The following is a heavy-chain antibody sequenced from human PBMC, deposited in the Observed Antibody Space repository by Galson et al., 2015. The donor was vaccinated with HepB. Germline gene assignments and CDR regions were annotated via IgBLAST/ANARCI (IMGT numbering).Heavy chain of an antibody. CDR1: GGSISSYY. V-gene: IGHV4-4*07. CDR3: ARNSGYSSSWYWYFDL. D-gene: IGHD6-13*01. J-gene: IGHJ2*01. CDR2: IYTSGGT. Sequence: ETLSLTCTVSGGSISSYYWSWIRQPAGKGLEWIGRIYTSGGTNYNPSLKSRVTMSVDTSKNQFSLKLSSVTAADTAVYYCARNSGYSSSWYWYFDLWGRGTLVTVSS.